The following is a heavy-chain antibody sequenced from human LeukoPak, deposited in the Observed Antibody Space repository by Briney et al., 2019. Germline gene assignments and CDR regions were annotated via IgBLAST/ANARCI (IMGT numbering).Heavy chain of an antibody. J-gene: IGHJ4*02. CDR1: GFTFSSCA. CDR2: ISGSGGST. D-gene: IGHD6-19*01. Sequence: GGSLRLSCAASGFTFSSCALSWVRQAPGKGLEWVSAISGSGGSTYYADSVKGRFTISRDHYKNTLSLQVNSLRAEDTALYYCPKREDSSDWYAGDYWGQGTLVTVSS. V-gene: IGHV3-23*01. CDR3: PKREDSSDWYAGDY.